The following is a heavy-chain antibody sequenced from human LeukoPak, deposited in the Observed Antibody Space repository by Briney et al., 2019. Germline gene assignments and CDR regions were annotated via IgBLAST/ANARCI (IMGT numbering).Heavy chain of an antibody. CDR1: GYTFTSYG. CDR3: ASLVMDDYYFDY. D-gene: IGHD2-8*02. CDR2: IIPIFGTA. V-gene: IGHV1-69*05. Sequence: ASVKVSCKASGYTFTSYGISWVRQAPGQGLEWMGGIIPIFGTANYAQKFQGRVTITTDESTSTAYMELSSLRSEDTAVYYCASLVMDDYYFDYWGQGTLVTVSS. J-gene: IGHJ4*02.